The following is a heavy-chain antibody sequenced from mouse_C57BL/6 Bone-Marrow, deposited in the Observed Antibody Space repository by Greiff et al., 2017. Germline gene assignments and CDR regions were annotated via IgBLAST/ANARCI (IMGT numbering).Heavy chain of an antibody. D-gene: IGHD2-5*01. Sequence: VQLQQSGAELVRPGTSVTMSCKASGYTFTNYWIGWAKQRPGHGLEWIGDIYPGGGYTNYNEKFKGKATLTADKSYSTAYMQFSSLTSEDSAIYYCARYALYSNYAYWCQCTTLPVSS. CDR3: ARYALYSNYAY. CDR1: GYTFTNYW. CDR2: IYPGGGYT. J-gene: IGHJ2*01. V-gene: IGHV1-63*01.